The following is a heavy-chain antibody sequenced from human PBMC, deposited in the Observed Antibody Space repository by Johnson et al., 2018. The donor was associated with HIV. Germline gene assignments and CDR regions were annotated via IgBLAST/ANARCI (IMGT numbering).Heavy chain of an antibody. V-gene: IGHV3-48*04. D-gene: IGHD6-6*01. Sequence: VQLVESGGGVVQPGRSLRLSCAASGFSFSDYGIHWVRQAPGKGLEWVSYISSSGSTIYYADSVKGRFTISRDNAKNSLYLQMNSLRAEDTAVYYCAGLRAARPRSFDIWGQGTMVTVSS. J-gene: IGHJ3*02. CDR1: GFSFSDYG. CDR3: AGLRAARPRSFDI. CDR2: ISSSGSTI.